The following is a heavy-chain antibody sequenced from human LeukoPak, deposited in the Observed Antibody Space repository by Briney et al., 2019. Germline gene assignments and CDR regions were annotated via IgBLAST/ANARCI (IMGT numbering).Heavy chain of an antibody. CDR1: GGSISSYY. J-gene: IGHJ4*02. CDR3: ARWYSRGWDLNYFDY. Sequence: SETLSLTCTVSGGSISSYYWSWIRQPPGKGLEWIGYIYYSGSTNYNPSLKSRVTISVDTSKNQFSLKLSSVTAADTAVYYCARWYSRGWDLNYFDYWGQGTLVTVSS. D-gene: IGHD6-19*01. V-gene: IGHV4-59*01. CDR2: IYYSGST.